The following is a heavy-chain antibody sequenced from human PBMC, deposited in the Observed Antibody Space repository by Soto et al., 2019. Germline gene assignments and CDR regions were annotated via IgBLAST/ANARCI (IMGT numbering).Heavy chain of an antibody. V-gene: IGHV3-48*03. CDR2: VSSSGSTK. Sequence: EVQLVESGGGLVQPGGSLRLSCAASGFTFSRYEMNWVRQAPGEGLEWVSYVSSSGSTKYYADSVKGRFTISRDNAKNSLYLQMNSLRVEDTAVYYCARVGDGYNLNYWGQGTLVTVSS. D-gene: IGHD5-12*01. CDR1: GFTFSRYE. J-gene: IGHJ4*02. CDR3: ARVGDGYNLNY.